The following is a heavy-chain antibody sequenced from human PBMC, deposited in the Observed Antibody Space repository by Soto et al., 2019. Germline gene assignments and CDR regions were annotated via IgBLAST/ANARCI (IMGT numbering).Heavy chain of an antibody. Sequence: QVQLVQSGAEEKKPGASVKVSCKASGYTFTSYAMHWVRQAPGQKLEWMGWINAGNGNTKYSQKFQGRVTITRDTSASTAYMELSSLRSEDTAVYYCARGTVVTHFDYWGQGTLVTVSS. CDR3: ARGTVVTHFDY. CDR1: GYTFTSYA. CDR2: INAGNGNT. J-gene: IGHJ4*02. D-gene: IGHD2-15*01. V-gene: IGHV1-3*05.